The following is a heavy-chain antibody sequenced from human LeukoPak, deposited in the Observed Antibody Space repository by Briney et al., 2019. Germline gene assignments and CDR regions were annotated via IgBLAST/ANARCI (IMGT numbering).Heavy chain of an antibody. J-gene: IGHJ4*02. Sequence: SETLSLTCTVSGGSISRYYWSWIRQPPGKGLEWIGYIYTSGSTNYNPSLKSRVTISVDTSKNQFSLKLSSVTAADTAVYYCARTYCSGGSCSIDYWGQGTLVTVSS. V-gene: IGHV4-4*09. CDR1: GGSISRYY. CDR2: IYTSGST. CDR3: ARTYCSGGSCSIDY. D-gene: IGHD2-15*01.